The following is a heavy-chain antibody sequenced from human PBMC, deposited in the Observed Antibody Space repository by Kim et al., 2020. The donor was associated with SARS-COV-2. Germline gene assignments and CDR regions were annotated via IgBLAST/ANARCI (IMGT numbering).Heavy chain of an antibody. Sequence: LSLTCAASGFTFSSYGMHWVRQAPGKGLEWVAVIWYDGSNKYYADSVKGRFTISRDNSKNTLYLQMNSLRAEDTAVYYCARDLPVTGIAAAGHWGQG. CDR3: ARDLPVTGIAAAGH. CDR2: IWYDGSNK. D-gene: IGHD6-13*01. CDR1: GFTFSSYG. J-gene: IGHJ4*02. V-gene: IGHV3-33*01.